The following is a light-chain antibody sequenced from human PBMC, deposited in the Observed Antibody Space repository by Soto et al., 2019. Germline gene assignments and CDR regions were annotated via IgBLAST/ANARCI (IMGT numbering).Light chain of an antibody. CDR1: QSLVYSDGNTY. V-gene: IGKV2-30*01. CDR3: MQGTHWPRT. Sequence: DVVMTQSPLSLPVTLGQPASISCRSSQSLVYSDGNTYSNWFQQRLGQCPRHLIYKVSHRDSVVPDRFRGSWSGTHFTLKISRVEAEDVGVYYCMQGTHWPRTFGQGTKVEIK. J-gene: IGKJ1*01. CDR2: KVS.